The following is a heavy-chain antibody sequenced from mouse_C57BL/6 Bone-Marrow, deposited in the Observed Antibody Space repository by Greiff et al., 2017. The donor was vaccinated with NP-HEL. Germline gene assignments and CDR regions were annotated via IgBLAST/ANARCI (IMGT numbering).Heavy chain of an antibody. D-gene: IGHD2-3*01. J-gene: IGHJ3*01. CDR1: GFSLTSYG. CDR3: ARTRGYYPLFAY. Sequence: QVQLQQSGPGLVQPSQSLSITCTVPGFSLTSYGVHGVRQSPGKGLEWLGVIWRGGSTDYNAAFMSRLRITKDNSKSQVFLKINSLKAEDTAIYYCARTRGYYPLFAYWGQGTLVTVSA. CDR2: IWRGGST. V-gene: IGHV2-5*01.